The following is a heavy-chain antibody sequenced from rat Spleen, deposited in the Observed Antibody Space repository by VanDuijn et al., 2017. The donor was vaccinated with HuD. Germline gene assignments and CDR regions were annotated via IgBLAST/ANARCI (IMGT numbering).Heavy chain of an antibody. V-gene: IGHV2-30*01. CDR2: IWTGGNT. Sequence: QVQLKESGPGLVQPSQTLSLTCTVSGFSLTSYNVHWVRQPTGKGLEWMGMIWTGGNTDYNSTLKSRLSINRDTSESQVFLKMNSLQAEEMATYYCVRAELRRPYFMDAWGQGASVTVSS. D-gene: IGHD1-11*01. J-gene: IGHJ4*01. CDR1: GFSLTSYN. CDR3: VRAELRRPYFMDA.